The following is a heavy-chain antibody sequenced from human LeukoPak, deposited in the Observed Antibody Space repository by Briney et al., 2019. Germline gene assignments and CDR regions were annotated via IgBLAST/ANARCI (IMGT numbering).Heavy chain of an antibody. Sequence: GGSLRLSCAASGFTFSSYSMNWVRQAPGKGLEWVSSISSSSSYIYYADSVKGRFTISRDNAKNSLYLQMNSLRAEDTAVYYCASPWGGAASVGYWGQGTLVTVSS. J-gene: IGHJ4*02. D-gene: IGHD3-16*01. CDR1: GFTFSSYS. V-gene: IGHV3-21*01. CDR2: ISSSSSYI. CDR3: ASPWGGAASVGY.